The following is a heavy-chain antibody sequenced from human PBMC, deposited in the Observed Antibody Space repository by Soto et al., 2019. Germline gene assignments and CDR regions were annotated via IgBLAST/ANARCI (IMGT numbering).Heavy chain of an antibody. CDR3: VKDRAIDH. CDR1: GFTVTSQA. J-gene: IGHJ4*02. V-gene: IGHV3-64D*08. D-gene: IGHD5-12*01. CDR2: ISSKGDST. Sequence: GGSLRLSCSVSGFTVTSQAIHWVRQAPGKGLSYVSSISSKGDSTYNADSVKGRFTISRDTSKNTLYLQMTNLRVEDTALYYCVKDRAIDHRGQGTLVTVSS.